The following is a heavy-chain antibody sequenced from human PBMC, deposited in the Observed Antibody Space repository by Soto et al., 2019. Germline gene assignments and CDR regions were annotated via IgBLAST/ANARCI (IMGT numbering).Heavy chain of an antibody. Sequence: QVQLVQSGAEVKKPESSVKVSCKTSGGTFVRHVISWVRQAPGQGHEWMGKINPLSGIANYAQKFHDRVTFTADTDSSTAYMELSSLRSDDTAVYYCAAPACAATWCSPSHNLDHWGQGTLVTVSS. CDR2: INPLSGIA. J-gene: IGHJ4*02. D-gene: IGHD2-2*01. CDR1: GGTFVRHV. CDR3: AAPACAATWCSPSHNLDH. V-gene: IGHV1-69*09.